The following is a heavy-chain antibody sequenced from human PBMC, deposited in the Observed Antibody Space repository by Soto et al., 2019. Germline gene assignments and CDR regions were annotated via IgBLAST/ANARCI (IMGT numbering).Heavy chain of an antibody. CDR1: GGSISSGGYS. D-gene: IGHD3-22*01. CDR2: IYHSGST. Sequence: QLQLQQSGSGLVKPSQTLSLTCAVSGGSISSGGYSWSWIRQPPGKGLEWIGYIYHSGSTYYNPSLNSRVTRSVDRSKTQFSLKLSSVTAADTAVYYCAGSGYCHHSGMDVWGQGTTVTVSS. CDR3: AGSGYCHHSGMDV. J-gene: IGHJ6*02. V-gene: IGHV4-30-2*01.